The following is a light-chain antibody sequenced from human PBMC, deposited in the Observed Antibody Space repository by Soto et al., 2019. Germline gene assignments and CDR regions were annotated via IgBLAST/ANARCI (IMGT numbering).Light chain of an antibody. CDR1: SSDVGGCKF. V-gene: IGLV2-8*01. CDR3: SSCAGSSNPYV. J-gene: IGLJ1*01. CDR2: EVS. Sequence: QLVLTQPPSASGSPGQSVTISCTGTSSDVGGCKFVSWYQQYPGKAPKLIIYEVSKRPSGVPDRFSGSKSGNTASLTVSGLQAEDEADYYCSSCAGSSNPYVFGTGTKLTVL.